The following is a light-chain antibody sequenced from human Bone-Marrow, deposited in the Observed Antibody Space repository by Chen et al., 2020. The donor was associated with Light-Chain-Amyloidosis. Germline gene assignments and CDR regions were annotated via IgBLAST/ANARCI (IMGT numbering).Light chain of an antibody. CDR1: QSVFSS. V-gene: IGKV3-15*01. Sequence: EIVMTQSPATLSVSPGEIATLSCRYSQSVFSSLAWYQQKPCQAPRLLISGASTRATDIPARFSGSGSWTDFTLTISNLQSEDFATYYCPQYDNRYSFGPGTKLEIK. CDR3: PQYDNRYS. CDR2: GAS. J-gene: IGKJ2*03.